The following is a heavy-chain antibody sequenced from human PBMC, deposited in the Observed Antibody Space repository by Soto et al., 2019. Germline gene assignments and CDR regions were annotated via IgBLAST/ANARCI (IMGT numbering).Heavy chain of an antibody. V-gene: IGHV4-34*01. Sequence: PSETLSLTCAVYGGSFSGYYWSWIRQPPGKGLEWIGEINHSGSTNYNPSLESRVTISVDTSKNQFSLKLSSVTAADTAVYYCARAGPFYDFWSGYYGGTYYYGMDVWGQGTTVTVSS. CDR2: INHSGST. CDR1: GGSFSGYY. D-gene: IGHD3-3*01. J-gene: IGHJ6*02. CDR3: ARAGPFYDFWSGYYGGTYYYGMDV.